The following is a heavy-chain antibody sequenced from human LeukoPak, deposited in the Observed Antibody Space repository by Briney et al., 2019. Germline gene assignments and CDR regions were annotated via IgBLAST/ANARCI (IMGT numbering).Heavy chain of an antibody. CDR1: GFTVSSNY. D-gene: IGHD2-8*01. Sequence: GGSLRLSCAASGFTVSSNYMSWVRQAPGKGLEWVAVISYDGSNKYYADSVKGRFTISRDNSKNTLYLQMNSLRAEDTAVYYCARDLGTNGYWGQGTLVTVSS. CDR3: ARDLGTNGY. V-gene: IGHV3-30*03. J-gene: IGHJ4*02. CDR2: ISYDGSNK.